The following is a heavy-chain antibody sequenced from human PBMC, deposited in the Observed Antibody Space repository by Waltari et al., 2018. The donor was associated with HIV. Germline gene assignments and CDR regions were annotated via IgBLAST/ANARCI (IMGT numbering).Heavy chain of an antibody. D-gene: IGHD3-3*01. J-gene: IGHJ2*01. CDR3: ARSTKKTVVTISYWWFDL. CDR1: GYTFTSNA. Sequence: QVQLVQSGSELKKPGDSVKVSCKASGYTFTSNAINWVRQAPGQGPEWMGWINTNTGNPTYAQDFIGRFVFSLDTSVSTAFLQISSLKPEDTAVYYCARSTKKTVVTISYWWFDLWGRGTLVTVSS. V-gene: IGHV7-4-1*02. CDR2: INTNTGNP.